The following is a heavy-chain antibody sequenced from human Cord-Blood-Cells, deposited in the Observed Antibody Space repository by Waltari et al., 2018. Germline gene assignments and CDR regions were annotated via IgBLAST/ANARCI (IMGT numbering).Heavy chain of an antibody. CDR1: GFTFADYA. CDR3: AKDRGGSYDFWSGYYFDY. Sequence: EVQLVESGGGLVQPGRSLRLSCAASGFTFADYALHWARQSPGKGLEWVSGISWNSGSIGYADSVKGRFTISRDNAKNSLYLQMNSLRAEDMALYYCAKDRGGSYDFWSGYYFDYWGQGTLVTVSS. D-gene: IGHD3-3*01. V-gene: IGHV3-9*03. CDR2: ISWNSGSI. J-gene: IGHJ4*02.